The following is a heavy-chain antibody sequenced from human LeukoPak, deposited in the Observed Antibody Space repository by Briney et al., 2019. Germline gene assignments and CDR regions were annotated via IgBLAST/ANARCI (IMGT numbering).Heavy chain of an antibody. CDR2: IYQSGST. V-gene: IGHV4-59*01. D-gene: IGHD4-17*01. Sequence: SETLSLTCTVSGGSISNYYWSWIRQPPGQGLEWVGYIYQSGSTDYNPSLRSRVTISVDTSTNQFSLKLSSVTAADPAVYYCARGDYDPVSVDYWGQGTLVTVSS. CDR1: GGSISNYY. CDR3: ARGDYDPVSVDY. J-gene: IGHJ4*02.